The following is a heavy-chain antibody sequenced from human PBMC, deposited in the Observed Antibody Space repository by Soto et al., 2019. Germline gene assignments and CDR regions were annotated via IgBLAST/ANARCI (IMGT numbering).Heavy chain of an antibody. Sequence: QVQLQESGPGLVKPSQTLSLTCTVSGGSISSGGYYWSWIRQHPGKGLEWIGYIYYSGSTYYNPSLKSRVTISVDTSKNQFSLKLSSVTAADTAVYYCARMEWLHKHWVNWFDPWGQGTLVTVSS. CDR2: IYYSGST. D-gene: IGHD3-3*01. V-gene: IGHV4-31*03. CDR1: GGSISSGGYY. CDR3: ARMEWLHKHWVNWFDP. J-gene: IGHJ5*02.